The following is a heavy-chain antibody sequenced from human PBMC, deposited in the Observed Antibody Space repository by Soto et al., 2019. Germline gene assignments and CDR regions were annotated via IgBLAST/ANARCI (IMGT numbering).Heavy chain of an antibody. CDR2: TYFRSKWYN. CDR1: GDSVSSNTAS. CDR3: AKEKLGGYPIASKWFDP. J-gene: IGHJ5*02. Sequence: SQTLSLTCAISGDSVSSNTASWNWIRQSPSRGLEWLGRTYFRSKWYNDYAVSAKSRIIINPDTSNNQFSLQLNSVTPEDTAVYYCAKEKLGGYPIASKWFDPWGQGTLVTVSS. V-gene: IGHV6-1*01. D-gene: IGHD3-16*02.